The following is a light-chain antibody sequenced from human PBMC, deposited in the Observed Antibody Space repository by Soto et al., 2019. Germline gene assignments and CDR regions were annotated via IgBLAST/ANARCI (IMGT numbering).Light chain of an antibody. CDR3: QQHNSFSIT. V-gene: IGKV2-28*01. CDR2: KAS. CDR1: QILLHSNGYNY. Sequence: DIVMTQSPLSLPVTLVDPASISCMSSQILLHSNGYNYLDWYLQKPGQSPQLLIYKASSLESGVPSRFSGSGSGTEFTLTINSLQADDFATYYCQQHNSFSITCGQGTRREI. J-gene: IGKJ5*01.